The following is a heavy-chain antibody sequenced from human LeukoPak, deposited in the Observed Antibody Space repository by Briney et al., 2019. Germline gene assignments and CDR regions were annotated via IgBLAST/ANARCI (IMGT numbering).Heavy chain of an antibody. D-gene: IGHD6-13*01. J-gene: IGHJ4*02. V-gene: IGHV4-59*01. CDR2: IYHSGST. CDR1: GDSISSYY. CDR3: ATRYSSTWYYFDY. Sequence: PSETLSLTCTVSGDSISSYYWSWIRQPTGKGLEWIGYIYHSGSTNYNPSLKSRVTISADTSKDQFSLKLASVTAADTAVYYCATRYSSTWYYFDYWGQGTLVTVSS.